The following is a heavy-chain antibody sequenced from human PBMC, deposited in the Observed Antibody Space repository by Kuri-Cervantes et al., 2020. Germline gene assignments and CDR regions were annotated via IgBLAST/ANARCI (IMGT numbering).Heavy chain of an antibody. CDR1: GFTFSDYY. CDR3: ARDRPGSYDSDFDY. CDR2: ISSSSTYI. J-gene: IGHJ4*02. Sequence: LSLTCAASGFTFSDYYMSWIRQAPGEGLEWVSSISSSSTYIYYADSVKGRFTISRDNAKNSLYLQMNSLRAEDTAVYYCARDRPGSYDSDFDYWGQGTLVTVSS. D-gene: IGHD1-26*01. V-gene: IGHV3-11*06.